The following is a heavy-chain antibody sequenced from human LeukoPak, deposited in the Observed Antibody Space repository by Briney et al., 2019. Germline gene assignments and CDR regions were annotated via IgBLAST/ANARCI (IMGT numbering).Heavy chain of an antibody. J-gene: IGHJ4*02. V-gene: IGHV3-23*01. CDR2: ISAGGNNT. Sequence: AGGSLRLSCAASGFTFSNYDMGWVRQAPGKGLEWVSVISAGGNNTLYADSVRGRFTISRDNSRNAVDLQMNSLRAEDTAVYYCGKRSTSLRGRGNYWGQGALVTVSS. CDR1: GFTFSNYD. D-gene: IGHD2-2*01. CDR3: GKRSTSLRGRGNY.